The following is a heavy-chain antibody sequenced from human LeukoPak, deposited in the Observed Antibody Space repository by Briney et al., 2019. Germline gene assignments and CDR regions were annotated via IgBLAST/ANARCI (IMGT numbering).Heavy chain of an antibody. J-gene: IGHJ4*02. V-gene: IGHV3-7*01. CDR2: INNDGSGK. Sequence: GGSLRLSCTFSGFTFTDFWMKWVRQAPGKGLEWVASINNDGSGKYSVDSVRDRVTISRDNAKNSLYLQMNSLRAEDTALYYCATAVDTAAGPDWGQGTLVTVS. D-gene: IGHD5-18*01. CDR3: ATAVDTAAGPD. CDR1: GFTFTDFW.